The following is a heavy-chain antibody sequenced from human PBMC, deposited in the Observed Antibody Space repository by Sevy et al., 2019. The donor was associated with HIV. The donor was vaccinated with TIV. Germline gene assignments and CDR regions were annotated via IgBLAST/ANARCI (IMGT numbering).Heavy chain of an antibody. D-gene: IGHD3-10*01. Sequence: SETLSLTCTVSGVSIINNNYFWGWIRPPPGKGLEWIGAIYYTGSTYYNSYLNSRITISIDTSRGQFSLDLSSVTAADAAVYDCARHFGGGGKRGLDVWGQGTTVTVSS. CDR1: GVSIINNNYF. V-gene: IGHV4-39*01. CDR2: IYYTGST. J-gene: IGHJ6*02. CDR3: ARHFGGGGKRGLDV.